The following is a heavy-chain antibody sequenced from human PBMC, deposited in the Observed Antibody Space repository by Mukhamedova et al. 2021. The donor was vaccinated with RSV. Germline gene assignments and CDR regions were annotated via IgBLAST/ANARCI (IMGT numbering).Heavy chain of an antibody. Sequence: AEYMGGRFSISRDNAKNTLYLQMNSLRADDTAVYYCAKEEEWSGYLEGFDAWGQGTLVTVSS. D-gene: IGHD3-3*01. CDR3: AKEEEWSGYLEGFDA. J-gene: IGHJ5*02. V-gene: IGHV3-23*01.